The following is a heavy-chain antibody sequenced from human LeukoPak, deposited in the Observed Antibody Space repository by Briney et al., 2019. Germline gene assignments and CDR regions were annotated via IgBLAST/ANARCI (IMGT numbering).Heavy chain of an antibody. V-gene: IGHV1-18*04. Sequence: ASVKVSCKASGYTFTSYYMHWVRQAPGQGLEWMGWISTYNGNTNYAQKLQGRVTMTTDTSTSTAYMELRSLRSDDTALYYCAFASRYYGMDVWGQGTTVTVSS. CDR1: GYTFTSYY. J-gene: IGHJ6*02. D-gene: IGHD2-21*01. CDR3: AFASRYYGMDV. CDR2: ISTYNGNT.